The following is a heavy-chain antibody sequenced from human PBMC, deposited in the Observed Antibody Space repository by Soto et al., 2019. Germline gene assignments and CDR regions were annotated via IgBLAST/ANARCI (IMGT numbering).Heavy chain of an antibody. CDR2: IYHSGST. CDR3: ARDEHIVVVPTALGAMDV. D-gene: IGHD2-2*01. V-gene: IGHV4-4*02. J-gene: IGHJ6*02. Sequence: SETLSLTCAVYGGSISSNKWWSWVRQPPGKGLEWIGEIYHSGSTNYNPSLKSRVTRSLDKSKNQFSLKLTSVTAADSAVYYCARDEHIVVVPTALGAMDVWGQGTTVTVSS. CDR1: GGSISSNKW.